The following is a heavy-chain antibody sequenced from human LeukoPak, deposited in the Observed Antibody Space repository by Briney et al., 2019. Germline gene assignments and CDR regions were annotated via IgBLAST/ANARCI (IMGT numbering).Heavy chain of an antibody. CDR1: GYTVTGYY. Sequence: ASVKVSCKASGYTVTGYYMHWGRQAPGQGLEWMGLINPNSGGTNYAQKFQSRVTMTRDTSISTAYMELSRLRSDDTAVYYCARVAWLLRPFDYWGPGTLVTVSS. J-gene: IGHJ4*02. CDR2: INPNSGGT. CDR3: ARVAWLLRPFDY. D-gene: IGHD3-22*01. V-gene: IGHV1-2*02.